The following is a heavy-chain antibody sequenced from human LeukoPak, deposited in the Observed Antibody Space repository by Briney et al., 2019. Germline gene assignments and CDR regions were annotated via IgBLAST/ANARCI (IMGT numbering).Heavy chain of an antibody. Sequence: PSGGSLRLPCAVSGFTFSSYDMSWVRQVPGKGLEWVTGISANGLSAYYADSVKGRFTISRDNSKNTVYVQMNSLKAEDTALYYCAREQTNLGFDFWGQGTLVTVSS. V-gene: IGHV3-23*01. J-gene: IGHJ4*02. CDR2: ISANGLSA. CDR3: AREQTNLGFDF. D-gene: IGHD1-26*01. CDR1: GFTFSSYD.